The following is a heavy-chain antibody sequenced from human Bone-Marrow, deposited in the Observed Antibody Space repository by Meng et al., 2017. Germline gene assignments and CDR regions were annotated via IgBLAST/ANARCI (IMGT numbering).Heavy chain of an antibody. CDR2: IVSDGGIT. CDR3: ARDLGWVLFDY. V-gene: IGHV3-74*01. D-gene: IGHD3-3*01. J-gene: IGHJ4*02. Sequence: GESLKISCGASGFNFGDYQMHWVRQSPGKGLEWISRIVSDGGITNYADSVKGRFTNSRDNAKNTLYLQMNSLGADDTAVYYCARDLGWVLFDYWGQGALVTVSS. CDR1: GFNFGDYQ.